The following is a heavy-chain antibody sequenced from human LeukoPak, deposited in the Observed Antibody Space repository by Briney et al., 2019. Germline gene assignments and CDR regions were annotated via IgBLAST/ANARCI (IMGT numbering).Heavy chain of an antibody. J-gene: IGHJ4*02. D-gene: IGHD3-22*01. V-gene: IGHV3-43*02. Sequence: GGSLRLSCAASGFTFDDYAMHWVRQAPGKSLEWVSLISGDGGRTYYAEFVEGRFTISRDNSKNSLYLQMNSLRTEDTALYYCAKGGYYYDSSGHDYWGQGTLVTVSS. CDR3: AKGGYYYDSSGHDY. CDR2: ISGDGGRT. CDR1: GFTFDDYA.